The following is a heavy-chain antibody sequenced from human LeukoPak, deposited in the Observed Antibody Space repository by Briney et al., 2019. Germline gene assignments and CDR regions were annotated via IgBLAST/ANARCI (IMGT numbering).Heavy chain of an antibody. CDR1: GGSISSYY. D-gene: IGHD2-8*02. Sequence: SETLSLTCTVSGGSISSYYWSWIRQPPGKGLEWIGYIYYSGSTNYNPSLKSRVTISVDTSKNQFSLKLSSVTAADTAVYYCARIVFRYWFDPWGQGTMVTVSS. V-gene: IGHV4-59*01. CDR2: IYYSGST. J-gene: IGHJ3*01. CDR3: ARIVFRYWFDP.